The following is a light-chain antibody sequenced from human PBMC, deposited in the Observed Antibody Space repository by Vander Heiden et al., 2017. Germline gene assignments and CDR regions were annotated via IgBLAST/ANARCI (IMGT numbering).Light chain of an antibody. CDR2: DVS. J-gene: IGLJ3*02. CDR3: SSYTTSNTLV. Sequence: QSALPQPASVSGSPGQSIAISCTGSSSDVGGYNYVSWYQQHPGKAPKFLIYDVSVRPSGVSDRFSGSKSGNTASLTISGLQPEDEADYYCSSYTTSNTLVYGGGTRVTVL. V-gene: IGLV2-14*03. CDR1: SSDVGGYNY.